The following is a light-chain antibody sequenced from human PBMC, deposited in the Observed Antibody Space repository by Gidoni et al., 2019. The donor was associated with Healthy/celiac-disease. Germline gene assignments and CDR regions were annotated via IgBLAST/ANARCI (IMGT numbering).Light chain of an antibody. Sequence: DILLTQSPSFLSASVGDRVTITCRASQGISSYLAWYQQKPGKAPKLLIYAASTLQSGVPSRFSGSGSGTEFTLTISSLQPEDFATYYCQQLNSYLFGPXTKVDIK. CDR2: AAS. CDR3: QQLNSYL. CDR1: QGISSY. J-gene: IGKJ3*01. V-gene: IGKV1-9*01.